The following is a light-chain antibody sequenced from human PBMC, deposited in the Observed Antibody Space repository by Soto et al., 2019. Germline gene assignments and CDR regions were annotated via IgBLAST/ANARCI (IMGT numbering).Light chain of an antibody. Sequence: QSALTKPASVSGSPGQSITISCTGTSSDVGAYNYVSWYQQHPGEAPKLIIYGVTNRPLGVSYRFSGSKSDYTASLTISGLQAEDEADYYCSSYSTSFFYVFGTGTKVTVL. CDR3: SSYSTSFFYV. V-gene: IGLV2-14*01. J-gene: IGLJ1*01. CDR2: GVT. CDR1: SSDVGAYNY.